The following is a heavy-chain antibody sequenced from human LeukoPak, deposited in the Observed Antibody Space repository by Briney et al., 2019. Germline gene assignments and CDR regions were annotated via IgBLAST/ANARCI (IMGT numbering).Heavy chain of an antibody. CDR2: IHYSGST. J-gene: IGHJ4*02. CDR1: GGSISGHY. D-gene: IGHD3-10*01. V-gene: IGHV4-59*06. CDR3: ARSFGGEWTVVGY. Sequence: SETLSLTCTVSGGSISGHYWTWIRQPPGKGLEWIGQIHYSGSTYYNPSLKSRVTISVDTSKNQFSLKLSSVTAADTAVYYCARSFGGEWTVVGYWGQGTLVTVSS.